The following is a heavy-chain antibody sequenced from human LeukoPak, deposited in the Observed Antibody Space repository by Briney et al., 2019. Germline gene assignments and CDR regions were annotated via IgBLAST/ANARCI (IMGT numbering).Heavy chain of an antibody. V-gene: IGHV3-74*01. D-gene: IGHD1-14*01. Sequence: GRSLRLSCAASGFTFSSYWMHWVRQVPGRGLVWVARINPGGSSITYADSVKGRFTISRDNAKNTLYLQMDSLRAEDTGVYYCARSNQADDYWGQGTLVAVSS. CDR1: GFTFSSYW. J-gene: IGHJ4*02. CDR2: INPGGSSI. CDR3: ARSNQADDY.